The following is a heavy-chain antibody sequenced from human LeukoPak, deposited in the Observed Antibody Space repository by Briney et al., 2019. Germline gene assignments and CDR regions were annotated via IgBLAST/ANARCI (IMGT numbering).Heavy chain of an antibody. J-gene: IGHJ4*02. CDR3: ASHRAWFGELLPTDY. D-gene: IGHD3-10*01. V-gene: IGHV3-21*01. Sequence: GGSLRLSCAASGFTFSSYSMNWVRQAPGKGLEWVSSISSSSSYIYYADSVKGRFTISRDNPKKSLYLQMNSLRAEDTAVYYCASHRAWFGELLPTDYWGQGTLVTVSS. CDR2: ISSSSSYI. CDR1: GFTFSSYS.